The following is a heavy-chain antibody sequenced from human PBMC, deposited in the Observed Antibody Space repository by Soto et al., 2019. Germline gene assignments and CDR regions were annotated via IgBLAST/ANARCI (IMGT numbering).Heavy chain of an antibody. Sequence: GGSLRLSCGVSGFTLSRYTMHWVRQAPGKGLGWVALILSDGSAKYYADSVEGRFTISGDDSLYLEMTSLRGEDTAVYYCARGGYCSGGSCLDGMDVWVQGTTVTVSS. CDR3: ARGGYCSGGSCLDGMDV. CDR2: ILSDGSAK. J-gene: IGHJ6*02. V-gene: IGHV3-30-3*01. D-gene: IGHD2-15*01. CDR1: GFTLSRYT.